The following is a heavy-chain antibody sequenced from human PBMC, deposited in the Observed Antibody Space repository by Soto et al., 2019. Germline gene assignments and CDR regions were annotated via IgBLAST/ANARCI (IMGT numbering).Heavy chain of an antibody. D-gene: IGHD1-1*01. CDR3: ARWNGFGDS. V-gene: IGHV3-23*01. Sequence: PVGSLRLSCAVSGFSLGPYGVTWVRQTPEKGLEWVTGFSGGSGAIFYADSVRGRFTISRDSSTAYLQMNNLRPEDTAVYFCARWNGFGDSWGQGSLVTVSS. CDR2: FSGGSGAI. J-gene: IGHJ4*02. CDR1: GFSLGPYG.